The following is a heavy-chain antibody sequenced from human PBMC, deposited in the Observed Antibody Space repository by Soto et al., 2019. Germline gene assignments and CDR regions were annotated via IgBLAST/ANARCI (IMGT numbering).Heavy chain of an antibody. CDR2: ISYDGSNK. V-gene: IGHV3-30*18. D-gene: IGHD3-10*01. Sequence: QVQLVESGGGVVQPGRSLRLSCAASGFTFSSYGMHWVRQAPGKGLEWVAVISYDGSNKYYADSVKGRFTISRDNSKNTLYLQMNSLRAEDTAVYYCAKDLSRYYYYGSGIWRNGMDVWGQGTTVTVSS. CDR1: GFTFSSYG. CDR3: AKDLSRYYYYGSGIWRNGMDV. J-gene: IGHJ6*02.